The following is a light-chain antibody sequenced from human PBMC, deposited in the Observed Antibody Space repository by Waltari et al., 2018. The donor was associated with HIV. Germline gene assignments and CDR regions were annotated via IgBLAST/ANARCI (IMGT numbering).Light chain of an antibody. CDR1: SSDLRDYNS. CDR3: ASYISSASPE. V-gene: IGLV2-14*01. CDR2: EVS. J-gene: IGLJ3*02. Sequence: QSALTQPASVSGSPGQSITISCAGTSSDLRDYNSVSWYQHHPGKVPKVIIYEVSNRPSGFSRRFSGSISANPASLTISGLQPEDEADYCCASYISSASPEFGGGTKVTVL.